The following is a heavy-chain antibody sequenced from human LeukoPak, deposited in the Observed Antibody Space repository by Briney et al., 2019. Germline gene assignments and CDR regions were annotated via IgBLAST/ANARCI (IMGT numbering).Heavy chain of an antibody. D-gene: IGHD5-18*01. Sequence: GGSLRLSCAASGFTFSNAWMSWVRQAPGKGLEWVGRIKSKTDGGTTDYAAPVKGRFTISRDDSKNTLYLQMNSLKTEDTAVYYCTTEFVRGYSYGYDYWGQGTLVTVSS. J-gene: IGHJ4*02. CDR2: IKSKTDGGTT. CDR1: GFTFSNAW. V-gene: IGHV3-15*01. CDR3: TTEFVRGYSYGYDY.